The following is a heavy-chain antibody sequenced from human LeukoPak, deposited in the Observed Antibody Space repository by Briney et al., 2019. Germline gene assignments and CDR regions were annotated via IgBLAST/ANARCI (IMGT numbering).Heavy chain of an antibody. J-gene: IGHJ4*02. Sequence: GGSLRLSCAASGFTFSSYSMNCVRQAPGKGLEWVSSISSSSSYIYYADSVKGRFTISRDNAKNSLYLQMNSLRAEDTAVYYCARDRTGGYGDYEQTNDYWGQGTLVTVSS. D-gene: IGHD4-17*01. CDR3: ARDRTGGYGDYEQTNDY. CDR2: ISSSSSYI. V-gene: IGHV3-21*01. CDR1: GFTFSSYS.